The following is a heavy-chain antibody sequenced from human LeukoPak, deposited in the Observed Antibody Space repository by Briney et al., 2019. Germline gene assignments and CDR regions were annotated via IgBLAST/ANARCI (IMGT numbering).Heavy chain of an antibody. CDR1: GGSISSGDYY. CDR2: IYYSGST. J-gene: IGHJ4*02. V-gene: IGHV4-30-4*08. Sequence: PSQTLSLTCTVSGGSISSGDYYWRWIRQPPGKGLEWIGYIYYSGSTYYNPSLKSRVTISVDTSKNQFSLKLSSVTAADTAVYYCASPRARGGSYPFDYWGQGTLVTASS. D-gene: IGHD1-26*01. CDR3: ASPRARGGSYPFDY.